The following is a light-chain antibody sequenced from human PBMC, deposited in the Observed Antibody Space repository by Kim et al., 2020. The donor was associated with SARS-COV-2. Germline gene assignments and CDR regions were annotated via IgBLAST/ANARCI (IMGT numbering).Light chain of an antibody. CDR1: QGISSN. V-gene: IGKV1-27*01. CDR3: QKNNGARWT. J-gene: IGKJ1*01. Sequence: DIQMTQSPSSLSAYVGDRVTITCRASQGISSNVAWYQQKPGDVPKLLIYDASALLAGVPSRFSGSGSGKDFTLTISSLQPEDVATYYSQKNNGARWTFGQGTKVDIK. CDR2: DAS.